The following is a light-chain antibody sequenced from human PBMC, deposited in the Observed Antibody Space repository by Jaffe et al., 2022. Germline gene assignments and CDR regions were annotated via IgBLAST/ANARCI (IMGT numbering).Light chain of an antibody. CDR1: SGHNSYV. CDR2: LNSDGSH. CDR3: QTWGTGIVV. J-gene: IGLJ2*01. Sequence: QLVLTQSPSASASLGASVKLTCTLSSGHNSYVIAWHQQQPEKGPRYLMKLNSDGSHSKGDGIPDRFSGSSSGAERYLSISSLQSEDEADYYCQTWGTGIVVFGGGTKLTVL. V-gene: IGLV4-69*01.